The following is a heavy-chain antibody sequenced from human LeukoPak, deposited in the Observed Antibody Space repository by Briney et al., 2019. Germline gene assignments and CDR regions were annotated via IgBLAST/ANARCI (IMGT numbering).Heavy chain of an antibody. CDR2: IDRNGDST. CDR1: GFTFDDYG. CDR3: ARLGSLSYSGLDV. J-gene: IGHJ6*02. D-gene: IGHD6-13*01. V-gene: IGHV3-20*04. Sequence: GGSLRLSCAASGFTFDDYGMSWVRQAPGKGLEWVSGIDRNGDSTGYADSVKGRFTISRDNAKNSLYLQMNSLRAEDTAVYYCARLGSLSYSGLDVWGQGTTVTVSS.